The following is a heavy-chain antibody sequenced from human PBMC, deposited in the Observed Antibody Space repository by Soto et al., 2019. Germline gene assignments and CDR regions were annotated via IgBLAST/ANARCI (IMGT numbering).Heavy chain of an antibody. D-gene: IGHD3-3*01. J-gene: IGHJ4*02. CDR3: TRTQLRFLEWLLPSVDY. Sequence: GGSLRLSCTASGFTFGDYAMSWFRQAPGKGLEWVGFIRSKAYGGTTEYAASVKGRFTISRDDSKSIAYLQMNSLKTEDTAVYYCTRTQLRFLEWLLPSVDYWGQGTLVTVSS. CDR1: GFTFGDYA. V-gene: IGHV3-49*03. CDR2: IRSKAYGGTT.